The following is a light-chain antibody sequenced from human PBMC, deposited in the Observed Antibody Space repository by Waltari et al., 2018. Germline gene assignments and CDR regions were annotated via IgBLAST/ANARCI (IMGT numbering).Light chain of an antibody. V-gene: IGKV4-1*01. CDR3: QQYYNTPYT. Sequence: DIVMTQSPDSLAVSLGERVTINCKSSQNILLNSNNKNYLAWYQQKPGQPPKLLVYWASTRESGVPDRCSGSGSGTDFTLTISSLQAEDVAVYYCQQYYNTPYTFGQGTKLEIK. CDR1: QNILLNSNNKNY. J-gene: IGKJ2*01. CDR2: WAS.